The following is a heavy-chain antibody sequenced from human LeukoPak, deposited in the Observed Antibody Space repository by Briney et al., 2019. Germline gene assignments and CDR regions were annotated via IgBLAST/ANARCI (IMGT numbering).Heavy chain of an antibody. CDR2: IYNTGRT. J-gene: IGHJ5*02. CDR1: GGSISSPGSF. V-gene: IGHV4-61*02. CDR3: ARDVNWFDP. Sequence: SETLSLTCTVSGGSISSPGSFWSWIRQPAGKGLEWIGRIYNTGRTNYNPSLKSRVVISVDKSKNHFSLNLSSVTAADTAIYYCARDVNWFDPWGQGTLVTVSS.